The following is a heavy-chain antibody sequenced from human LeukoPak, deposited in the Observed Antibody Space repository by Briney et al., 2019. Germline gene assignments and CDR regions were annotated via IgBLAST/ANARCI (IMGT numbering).Heavy chain of an antibody. CDR1: GGSISSSSYY. CDR3: AREISGSYHY. Sequence: PSETLSLTCTVSGGSISSSSYYWSWTRQPPGKGLEWIGEINHSGSTNYNPSLKSRVTISVDASKNQFSLKLSSVTAADTAVYYCAREISGSYHYWGQGTLVTVSS. J-gene: IGHJ4*02. CDR2: INHSGST. V-gene: IGHV4-39*07. D-gene: IGHD1-26*01.